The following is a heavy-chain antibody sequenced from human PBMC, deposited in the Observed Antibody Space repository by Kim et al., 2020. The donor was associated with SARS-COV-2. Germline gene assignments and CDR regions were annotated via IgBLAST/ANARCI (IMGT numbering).Heavy chain of an antibody. CDR3: ARHRNYGGNFQDY. D-gene: IGHD4-17*01. J-gene: IGHJ4*02. V-gene: IGHV5-51*01. Sequence: YGPSLQGKVTISADTSISTADLQWCSLKASDTAMYYCARHRNYGGNFQDYWGQGTLVTVSS.